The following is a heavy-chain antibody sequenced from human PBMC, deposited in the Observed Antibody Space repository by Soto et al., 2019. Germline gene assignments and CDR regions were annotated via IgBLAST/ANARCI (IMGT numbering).Heavy chain of an antibody. CDR1: GGSISSYY. J-gene: IGHJ4*02. D-gene: IGHD5-12*01. V-gene: IGHV4-59*01. Sequence: QVQLQESGPGLVKPSETLSLTCTVSGGSISSYYWIWIRQPPGKGLEWIGYIYYSGSTNYNPSLKRRVTISVDTSKNQFSLNLSSVTAADTAVYYCARAWGGYGDYWGQGTLVTVSS. CDR3: ARAWGGYGDY. CDR2: IYYSGST.